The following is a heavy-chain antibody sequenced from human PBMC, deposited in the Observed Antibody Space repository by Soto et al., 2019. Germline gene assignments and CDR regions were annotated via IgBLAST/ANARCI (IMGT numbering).Heavy chain of an antibody. CDR2: IWYDGSNK. J-gene: IGHJ4*02. Sequence: GGSLRLAXAGSGLNFSSYGMHWVRQAPGKGLEWVVVIWYDGSNKYYADSVKGRFTISRDNSKNTLYLQMNSLRAEDTAVYYCARDIKYSSSVLDYWGQGTLVTV. V-gene: IGHV3-33*01. CDR3: ARDIKYSSSVLDY. CDR1: GLNFSSYG. D-gene: IGHD6-6*01.